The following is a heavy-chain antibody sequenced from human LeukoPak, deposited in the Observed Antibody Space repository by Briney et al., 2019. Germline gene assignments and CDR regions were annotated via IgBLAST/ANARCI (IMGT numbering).Heavy chain of an antibody. CDR1: GFIFSRYW. CDR2: IKQEGSEK. D-gene: IGHD6-25*01. Sequence: GRSLRLSCAASGFIFSRYWMSWVRQAPGKGLEWVANIKQEGSEKNYVDSVKGRFTISRDNAKSSLYLQMNSLRAEDTAVYYCAREAAESYTMDVWGQGTTVTVSS. J-gene: IGHJ6*02. CDR3: AREAAESYTMDV. V-gene: IGHV3-7*01.